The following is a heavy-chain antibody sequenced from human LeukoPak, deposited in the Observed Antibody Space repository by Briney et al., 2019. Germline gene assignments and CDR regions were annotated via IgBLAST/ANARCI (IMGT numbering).Heavy chain of an antibody. CDR1: GFTFSSYW. D-gene: IGHD5-24*01. CDR2: INSDGSST. V-gene: IGHV3-74*01. J-gene: IGHJ3*02. Sequence: GGSLRLSCAAPGFTFSSYWMHWVRQAPGKGLVWASRINSDGSSTSYADSMKGRFTISRDNAKNTLYLQMNSLRAEDTAVYYCAREEMATITFDIWGQGTMVTVSS. CDR3: AREEMATITFDI.